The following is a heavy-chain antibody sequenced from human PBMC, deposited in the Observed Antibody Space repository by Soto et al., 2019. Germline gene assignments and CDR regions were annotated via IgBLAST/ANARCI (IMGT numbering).Heavy chain of an antibody. V-gene: IGHV4-61*01. CDR2: IYYSGST. CDR1: GGSVSSGSYY. CDR3: ASYSSGWYDVSY. Sequence: SETLSLTCSVSGGSVSSGSYYWSWIRQPPGKGLEWIGYIYYSGSTNYNPSLKSRVTISVDTSKNQFSLKLNSVTAADTAVYYCASYSSGWYDVSYWGQGTLVTVSS. D-gene: IGHD6-19*01. J-gene: IGHJ4*02.